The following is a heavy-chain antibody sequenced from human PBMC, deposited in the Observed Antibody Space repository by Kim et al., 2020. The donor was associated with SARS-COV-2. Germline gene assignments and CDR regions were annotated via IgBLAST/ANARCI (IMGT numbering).Heavy chain of an antibody. D-gene: IGHD3-3*01. V-gene: IGHV3-33*01. J-gene: IGHJ4*02. CDR1: GFTFSSYG. CDR2: IWYDGSNK. Sequence: GGSLRLSCAASGFTFSSYGMHWVRQAPGKGLEWVAVIWYDGSNKYYADSVKGRFTISRDNSKNTLYLQMNSLRAEDTAVYYCARVRFLEWLLPDYWGQGTLVTVSS. CDR3: ARVRFLEWLLPDY.